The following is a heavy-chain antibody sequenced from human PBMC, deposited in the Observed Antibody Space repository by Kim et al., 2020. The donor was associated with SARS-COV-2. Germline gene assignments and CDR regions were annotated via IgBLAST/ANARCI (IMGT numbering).Heavy chain of an antibody. CDR2: IHPSGIT. Sequence: SETLSLICSVSGGSISAYYWSWIRQPPGKGLEWVGYIHPSGITNYNPSLRSRVTISLDTSKNQFSLNLNSVTAADTAVYYCARTMNPHYYYYGLDVWGQGTTVTVSS. CDR1: GGSISAYY. J-gene: IGHJ6*02. V-gene: IGHV4-59*01. CDR3: ARTMNPHYYYYGLDV.